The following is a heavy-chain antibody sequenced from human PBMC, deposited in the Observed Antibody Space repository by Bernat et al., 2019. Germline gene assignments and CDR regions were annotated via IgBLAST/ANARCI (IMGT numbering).Heavy chain of an antibody. CDR3: ARTQIAAAGTWYFDY. CDR2: ISYDGSNK. CDR1: GFTFSSYA. J-gene: IGHJ4*02. Sequence: QVQLVESGGGVVQPGRSLSLSCAASGFTFSSYAMHWVRQAPGKGLEWVAVISYDGSNKYYADSVKGRFTISRDNSKNTLYLQMNSLRAEDTAVYYCARTQIAAAGTWYFDYWGQGTLVTVSS. V-gene: IGHV3-30-3*01. D-gene: IGHD6-13*01.